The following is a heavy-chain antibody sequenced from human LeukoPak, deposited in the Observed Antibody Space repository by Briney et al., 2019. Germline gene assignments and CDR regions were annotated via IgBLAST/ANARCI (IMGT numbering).Heavy chain of an antibody. CDR2: IKQDGTET. CDR3: MGGRGWLPEN. CDR1: GFPFSSYW. V-gene: IGHV3-7*01. J-gene: IGHJ4*02. Sequence: GGSLRLSCAASGFPFSSYWMNWVRQAPGKGLEWVAIIKQDGTETFYVDSVKGRFTISRDNVKNSLYLQMNSLRIEDAAVYYCMGGRGWLPENWGQGTLVTVSS. D-gene: IGHD3-22*01.